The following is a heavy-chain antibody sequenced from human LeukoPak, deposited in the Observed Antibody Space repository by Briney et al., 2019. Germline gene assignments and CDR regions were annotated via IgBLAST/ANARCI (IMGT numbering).Heavy chain of an antibody. Sequence: AAVQVTCQASGYTYTRYGISWVRQAPAQGLEWMGWISAYNGNTNYAQKLQGRVTMTTDTSTSTAYMELRSLRSDDTAVYYCARGGSSGYPIPNDYWGQGTLVTVSS. J-gene: IGHJ4*02. V-gene: IGHV1-18*01. D-gene: IGHD3-22*01. CDR3: ARGGSSGYPIPNDY. CDR1: GYTYTRYG. CDR2: ISAYNGNT.